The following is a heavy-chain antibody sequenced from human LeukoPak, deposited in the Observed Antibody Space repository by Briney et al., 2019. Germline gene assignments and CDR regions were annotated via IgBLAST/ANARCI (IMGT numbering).Heavy chain of an antibody. V-gene: IGHV3-48*03. D-gene: IGHD6-19*01. Sequence: GGSLRLSCAASGFTFSSYEMNWVRQAPGKGLEWVSYISSSGSTIYYADSVKGRFTISRDNAKISLYLQMNSLRAEDTAVYYCAREGSDWNYYYYMDVWGKGTTVTISS. CDR3: AREGSDWNYYYYMDV. CDR2: ISSSGSTI. J-gene: IGHJ6*03. CDR1: GFTFSSYE.